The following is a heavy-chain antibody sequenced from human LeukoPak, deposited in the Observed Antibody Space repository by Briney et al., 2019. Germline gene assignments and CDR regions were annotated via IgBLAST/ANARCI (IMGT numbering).Heavy chain of an antibody. CDR2: IIPIFGTA. Sequence: SVKVSCTASGGTFSSYAISWVRQAPGQGLEWMGGIIPIFGTANYAQKFQGRVTITADESTSTAYMELSSLRSEDTAVYYCARDLGPPYYYGSGSYIGYWGKGTLVTVSS. CDR1: GGTFSSYA. V-gene: IGHV1-69*01. J-gene: IGHJ4*02. CDR3: ARDLGPPYYYGSGSYIGY. D-gene: IGHD3-10*01.